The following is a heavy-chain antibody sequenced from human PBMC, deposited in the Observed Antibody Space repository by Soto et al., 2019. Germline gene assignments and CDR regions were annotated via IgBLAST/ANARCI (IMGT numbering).Heavy chain of an antibody. CDR3: VSEDSGTYFFRS. Sequence: GGSLRLSCAASGFTFSSYGMHWVRQAPGKGLEWVAVISYDGSNKYYADSVKGRFTISRDNSKNTLYLQMNSLRAEDTALYYCVSEDSGTYFFRSWGQGTPVTVSS. CDR2: ISYDGSNK. J-gene: IGHJ4*02. V-gene: IGHV3-30*03. D-gene: IGHD1-26*01. CDR1: GFTFSSYG.